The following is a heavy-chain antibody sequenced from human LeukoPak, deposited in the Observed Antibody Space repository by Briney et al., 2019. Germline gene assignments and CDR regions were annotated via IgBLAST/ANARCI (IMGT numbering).Heavy chain of an antibody. V-gene: IGHV3-48*01. CDR2: IIRSSSTI. Sequence: GGSLRLSCAASGFTFSNYSMNWVRQAPGKGLEWVSYIIRSSSTIYYADSVKGRFTISRDNAKNSLYLQMNSLRAEDTAVYYFERAKRNGFDIWGQGTMVTVSS. CDR3: ERAKRNGFDI. CDR1: GFTFSNYS. J-gene: IGHJ3*02.